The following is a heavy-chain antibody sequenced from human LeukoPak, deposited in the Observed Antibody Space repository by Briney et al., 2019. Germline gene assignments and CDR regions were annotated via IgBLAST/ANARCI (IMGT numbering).Heavy chain of an antibody. D-gene: IGHD5-18*01. CDR1: GYTFTGYY. Sequence: ASVTVSCKASGYTFTGYYMHWVGQAPGQGLEGMGWINPNSGGTNYAQKFQGRVTMTRDTSISTAYMELSRLRSDDTAVYYCARGPSRYSYGYGELDYWGQGTLVTVSS. V-gene: IGHV1-2*02. CDR3: ARGPSRYSYGYGELDY. J-gene: IGHJ4*02. CDR2: INPNSGGT.